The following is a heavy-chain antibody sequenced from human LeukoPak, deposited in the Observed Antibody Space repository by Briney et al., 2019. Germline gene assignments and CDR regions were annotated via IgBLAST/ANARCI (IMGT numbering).Heavy chain of an antibody. J-gene: IGHJ5*02. Sequence: SGPTLVNPTQTLTLTCTFSGFSLSTSGMCVSWIRQPPGKALEWLARIDWDDDKRYSPSLKSRLTITKDTSKNQVVLTMTNMDPVDTATYYCAHTGHYYDSSGYYPNWFDPWGQGTLVTVSS. CDR3: AHTGHYYDSSGYYPNWFDP. V-gene: IGHV2-5*08. CDR1: GFSLSTSGMC. D-gene: IGHD3-22*01. CDR2: IDWDDDK.